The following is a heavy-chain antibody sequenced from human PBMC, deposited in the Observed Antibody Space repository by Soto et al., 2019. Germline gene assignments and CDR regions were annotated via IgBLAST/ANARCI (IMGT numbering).Heavy chain of an antibody. D-gene: IGHD5-12*01. CDR1: GLTFRNVW. V-gene: IGHV3-15*01. CDR2: IKSKTDGGTT. J-gene: IGHJ4*02. CDR3: NTYVSGRGFDT. Sequence: PGGSLRLSCAASGLTFRNVWMSWVRQAPGRGLEWVGRIKSKTDGGTTDYAAPVKGRFTISRDDSKDTLFLQMNSLKTEDTAVYYCNTYVSGRGFDTWGQGTLVTVSS.